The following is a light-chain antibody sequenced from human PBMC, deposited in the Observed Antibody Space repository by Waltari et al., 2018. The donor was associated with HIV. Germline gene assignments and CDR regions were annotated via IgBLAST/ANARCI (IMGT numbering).Light chain of an antibody. V-gene: IGLV1-44*01. CDR1: SSNIGSNS. CDR3: AAWDDSLNGPV. CDR2: SNN. J-gene: IGLJ2*01. Sequence: QSVLTQSPSASGTPGQRVIISCSGSSSNIGSNSVNWYQQPPGTAPKLLIYSNNERPSVVPDRFSGSKSGTSASLAISGLQSEDEADYHCAAWDDSLNGPVFGGGTKLTVL.